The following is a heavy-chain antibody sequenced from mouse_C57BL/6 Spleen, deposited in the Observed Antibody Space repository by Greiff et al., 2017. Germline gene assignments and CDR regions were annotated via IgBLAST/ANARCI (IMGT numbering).Heavy chain of an antibody. CDR1: GFTFTDYY. D-gene: IGHD1-1*01. CDR2: IRNKANGYTT. J-gene: IGHJ2*01. CDR3: ARLGGSSVYYFDD. V-gene: IGHV7-3*01. Sequence: EVQLVESGGGLVQPGGSLSLSCAASGFTFTDYYMSWVRQPPGKALEWLGFIRNKANGYTTEYSASVKGRFTISRDNSQSILYLQMTALRAEDSATYYCARLGGSSVYYFDDWGQGTTLTVSS.